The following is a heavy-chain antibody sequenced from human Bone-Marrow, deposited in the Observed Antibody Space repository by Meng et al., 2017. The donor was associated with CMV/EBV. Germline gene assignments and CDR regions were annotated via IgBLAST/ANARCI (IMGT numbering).Heavy chain of an antibody. V-gene: IGHV3-11*04. D-gene: IGHD3-10*01. CDR3: ARGDPVTDAFAI. CDR2: ISSSGSTI. J-gene: IGHJ3*02. Sequence: GESLKISCAASGFTVSSNYMSWVRQAPGKGLEWVSYISSSGSTIYYADSVKGRFTISRDNAKNSLYLQMNSLRAEDTAVYYCARGDPVTDAFAIWGQGTRVTGSS. CDR1: GFTVSSNY.